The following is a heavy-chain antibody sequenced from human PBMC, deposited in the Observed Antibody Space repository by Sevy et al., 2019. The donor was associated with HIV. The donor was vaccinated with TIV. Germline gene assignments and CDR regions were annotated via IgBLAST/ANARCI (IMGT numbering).Heavy chain of an antibody. CDR3: ARTSNGHYGDSFDY. Sequence: GESLKSSCAASGFTFSDHYMDWVRQAPGKGLEWVGRIRKKGNSYSTEYAASVKGRFTISRDDSRNSLSLQMNSLKTEDTAVYYCARTSNGHYGDSFDYWGRGTLVTVSS. J-gene: IGHJ4*02. CDR2: IRKKGNSYST. CDR1: GFTFSDHY. D-gene: IGHD2-21*01. V-gene: IGHV3-72*01.